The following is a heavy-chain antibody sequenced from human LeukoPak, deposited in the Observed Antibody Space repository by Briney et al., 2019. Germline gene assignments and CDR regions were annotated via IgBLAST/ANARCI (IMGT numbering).Heavy chain of an antibody. J-gene: IGHJ3*02. D-gene: IGHD5-24*01. CDR3: ARRWASDI. Sequence: GGSLRLSCAASGFTFSTYCMTWVRQAPGKGLEWVANIKEDGNEKYYVDSVKGRFTISRDNAENSLYLQMNSLRAEDTAVYYCARRWASDIWGQGTMVTVSS. CDR1: GFTFSTYC. CDR2: IKEDGNEK. V-gene: IGHV3-7*01.